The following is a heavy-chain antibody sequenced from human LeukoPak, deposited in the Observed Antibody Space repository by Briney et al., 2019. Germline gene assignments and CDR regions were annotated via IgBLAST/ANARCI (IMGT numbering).Heavy chain of an antibody. D-gene: IGHD3-22*01. CDR1: GGSISSGSYY. Sequence: PSETLSLTCTVSGGSISSGSYYWGWIRQPPGKGLEWIGSIYYSGSTYYNPSLKSRVTISVDTSKNQFSLKLSSVTAADTAVYYCARIFMIVVVKDWYFDLWGRGTLVTVSS. CDR3: ARIFMIVVVKDWYFDL. CDR2: IYYSGST. J-gene: IGHJ2*01. V-gene: IGHV4-39*01.